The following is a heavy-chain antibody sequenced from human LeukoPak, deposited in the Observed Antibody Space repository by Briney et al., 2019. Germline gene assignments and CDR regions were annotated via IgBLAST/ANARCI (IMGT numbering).Heavy chain of an antibody. D-gene: IGHD3-22*01. CDR3: ARRPNPYYYDSSGYSEFWDY. V-gene: IGHV3-21*01. CDR1: GFTFRSYA. Sequence: GGPLRFSCEASGFTFRSYALTWFRQAPGKGLNGVSAISSSSSYIYYADSVKGRFTISRDNAKNSLYLQMNSLRAEDTAVYYCARRPNPYYYDSSGYSEFWDYWGQGTLVTVSS. CDR2: ISSSSSYI. J-gene: IGHJ4*02.